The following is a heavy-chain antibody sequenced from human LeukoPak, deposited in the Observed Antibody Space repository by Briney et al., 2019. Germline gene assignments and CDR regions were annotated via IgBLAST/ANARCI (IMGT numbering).Heavy chain of an antibody. CDR2: IYYSGST. CDR1: GVSISSGDYY. D-gene: IGHD3-10*01. Sequence: SQTLSLTCTVSGVSISSGDYYWRWIRQPPGKGLEWIGYIYYSGSTYYNPSLRSRVTISVDTSKNQFSLKLSSVTAADTAVYYCARESYFPRYFDYWGQGTLVTVSS. CDR3: ARESYFPRYFDY. J-gene: IGHJ4*02. V-gene: IGHV4-30-4*01.